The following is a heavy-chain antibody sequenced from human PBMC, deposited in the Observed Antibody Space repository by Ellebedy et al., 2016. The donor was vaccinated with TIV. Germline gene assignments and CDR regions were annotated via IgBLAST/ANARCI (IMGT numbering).Heavy chain of an antibody. CDR3: ARDYNWNADY. D-gene: IGHD1-1*01. CDR2: IKTAGSDK. J-gene: IGHJ4*02. V-gene: IGHV3-7*03. CDR1: GFTFSNYW. Sequence: PGGSLRLSCAPSGFTFSNYWMSWVRQAPGKGLEWVAIIKTAGSDKKYGDSVKDRFTIPRDNAKNSLHLQMNSLRADDTALYYCARDYNWNADYWGQGTLVTVSS.